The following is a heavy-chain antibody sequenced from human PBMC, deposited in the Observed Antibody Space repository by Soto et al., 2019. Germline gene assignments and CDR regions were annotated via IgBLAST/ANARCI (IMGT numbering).Heavy chain of an antibody. CDR1: GYSFPNDW. V-gene: IGHV5-51*01. CDR2: IYPDDSDT. Sequence: PGESLKISCKASGYSFPNDWLAWVRQMPGKGLEWMGIIYPDDSDTRYSPSFQGQVTISADKSIGTAYLQWSSLKASDTAMYYCARHPSTYYDILTGSDWAFDIWVRGKVVTVSS. D-gene: IGHD3-9*01. CDR3: ARHPSTYYDILTGSDWAFDI. J-gene: IGHJ3*02.